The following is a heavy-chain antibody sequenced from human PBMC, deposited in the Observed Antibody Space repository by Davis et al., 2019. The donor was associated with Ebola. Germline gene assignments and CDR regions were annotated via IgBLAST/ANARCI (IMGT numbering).Heavy chain of an antibody. CDR2: ISGGGATT. V-gene: IGHV3-23*01. CDR3: AKAAGIAAAGTWNWFDP. D-gene: IGHD6-13*01. Sequence: PGGSLRLSCAASGFTFSGSAMHWVRQAPGKGLEWVSGISGGGATTRYTDSVKGRFTISRDNLKNILYLQMNSLRVEDTAVYYCAKAAGIAAAGTWNWFDPWGQGTLVTVSS. CDR1: GFTFSGSA. J-gene: IGHJ5*02.